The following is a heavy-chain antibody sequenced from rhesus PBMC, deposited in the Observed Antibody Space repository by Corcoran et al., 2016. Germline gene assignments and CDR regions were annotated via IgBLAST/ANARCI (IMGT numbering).Heavy chain of an antibody. D-gene: IGHD1-44*02. J-gene: IGHJ4*01. CDR2: ISYSGST. V-gene: IGHV4-122*02. CDR3: AREGVRGHFDY. Sequence: QLQLQESGPGLVKPSETLSLTCAVSGYSISSGYGWSWIRQPPGKGLEWIGYISYSGSTSYNPSLKSRVTISRDTSKNQFSLKLSSVTAADTAVYYGAREGVRGHFDYWGQGVLVTVSS. CDR1: GYSISSGYG.